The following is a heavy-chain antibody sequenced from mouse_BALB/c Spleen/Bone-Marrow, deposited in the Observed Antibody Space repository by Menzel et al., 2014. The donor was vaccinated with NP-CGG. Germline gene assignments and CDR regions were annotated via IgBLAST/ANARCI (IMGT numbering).Heavy chain of an antibody. J-gene: IGHJ4*01. CDR1: GYTFTSYW. D-gene: IGHD2-2*01. V-gene: IGHV1-87*01. CDR3: ARFYGYDGTDY. Sequence: VQLQQSGAELARPGASVKLSCKASGYTFTSYWMQWVKQRPGQGLEWIGAIYPGDGDTRYTQKFKGKATLTADKSSSTAYMQLSSLASEDSAVYYCARFYGYDGTDYWGQGTSVTVSS. CDR2: IYPGDGDT.